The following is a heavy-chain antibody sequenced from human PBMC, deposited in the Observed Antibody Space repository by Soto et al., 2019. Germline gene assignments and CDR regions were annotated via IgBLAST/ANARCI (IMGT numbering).Heavy chain of an antibody. CDR2: IYYSGST. CDR3: ARDSQNGDYAFDF. J-gene: IGHJ4*02. Sequence: WETLSITCTVSGGSISSYYWSWIRQPPGKGLEWIGYIYYSGSTNYNPSLKSRVTISVDTSKNQFSLKLSSVTAADTAVYYCARDSQNGDYAFDFWGQGTLVTVSS. D-gene: IGHD4-17*01. V-gene: IGHV4-59*01. CDR1: GGSISSYY.